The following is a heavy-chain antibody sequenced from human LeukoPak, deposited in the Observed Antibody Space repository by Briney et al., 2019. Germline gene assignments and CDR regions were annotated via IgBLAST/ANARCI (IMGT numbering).Heavy chain of an antibody. Sequence: KPSETLSLSCTVAGGSISSSSYYWSWIRQPPGKGLEWIGYIYYSGTTNYNPSLKSRVTISIDTSRNQFFLKVNSVTAADTAVYYCARDHTGSMAAFEYWGQGTLVTVSS. CDR3: ARDHTGSMAAFEY. CDR1: GGSISSSSYY. CDR2: IYYSGTT. V-gene: IGHV4-61*01. D-gene: IGHD2/OR15-2a*01. J-gene: IGHJ4*02.